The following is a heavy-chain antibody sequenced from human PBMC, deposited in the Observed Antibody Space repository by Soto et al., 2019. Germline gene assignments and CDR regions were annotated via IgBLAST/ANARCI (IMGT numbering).Heavy chain of an antibody. V-gene: IGHV4-61*08. Sequence: QVELQESGPGLVKPSETLSLTCTVSGGSVSSAGYYWVWIRQPPGKGLDWIGSIYDTGSADDNPSLRSRVILSVDTSKNQFSLNLASVTAGDTAVYFCVRGGARGSSFYWGQGILVTVSS. CDR1: GGSVSSAGYY. D-gene: IGHD6-13*01. CDR2: IYDTGSA. J-gene: IGHJ4*02. CDR3: VRGGARGSSFY.